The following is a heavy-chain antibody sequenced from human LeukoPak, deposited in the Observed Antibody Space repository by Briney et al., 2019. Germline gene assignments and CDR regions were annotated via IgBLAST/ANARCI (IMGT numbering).Heavy chain of an antibody. CDR1: GFTVSSNY. J-gene: IGHJ4*02. CDR3: AREGYSYGFDY. V-gene: IGHV3-66*01. CDR2: IYSVGST. Sequence: PGGSLRLSCAASGFTVSSNYMSWVRQAPGKGLEWVSVIYSVGSTYYADSVKGRFTISRDNSKNTLYLQMNSLRAEDTAVYYCAREGYSYGFDYWGQGTLVTVSS. D-gene: IGHD5-18*01.